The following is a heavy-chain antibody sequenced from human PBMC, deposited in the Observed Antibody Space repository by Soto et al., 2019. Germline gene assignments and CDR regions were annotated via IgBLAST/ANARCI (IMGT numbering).Heavy chain of an antibody. CDR3: AMVYGVAATANDFQH. Sequence: SETLSLTCTVSGGSISSSSYYWGWIRQPPGKGLEWIGSIYYSGSTYYNPSLKSRVTISVDTSKNQFSLKLSSVTAADTAVYYCAMVYGVAATANDFQHWGQGTLVTVSS. CDR2: IYYSGST. V-gene: IGHV4-39*01. CDR1: GGSISSSSYY. D-gene: IGHD2-15*01. J-gene: IGHJ1*01.